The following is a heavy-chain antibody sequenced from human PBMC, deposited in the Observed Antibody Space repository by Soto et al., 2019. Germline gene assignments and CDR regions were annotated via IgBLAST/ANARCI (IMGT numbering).Heavy chain of an antibody. V-gene: IGHV4-31*03. CDR2: IYYSGST. CDR3: ARESSSGSGSYYNPLSRFDY. Sequence: PSETLSLTCTVSGGSISSGGYYWSWIRQHPGKGLEWIGYIYYSGSTYYNPSLKSRVTISVDTSKNQFSLKLSSVTAADTAVYYCARESSSGSGSYYNPLSRFDYWGQGTLVTVS. D-gene: IGHD3-10*01. CDR1: GGSISSGGYY. J-gene: IGHJ4*02.